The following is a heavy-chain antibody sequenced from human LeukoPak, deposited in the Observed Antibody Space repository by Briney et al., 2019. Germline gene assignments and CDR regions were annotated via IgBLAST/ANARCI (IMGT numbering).Heavy chain of an antibody. V-gene: IGHV3-74*01. Sequence: GGSLRLSCAASGFIFSDYWMYWVRQGPGKGLVWVSRIKSDGSSTSYAESVKGRFTISRDNAKNTVYVHMNSLRDEDTAVYYCARGGRYAYFLDYWGQGTLVTVSS. CDR3: ARGGRYAYFLDY. CDR1: GFIFSDYW. CDR2: IKSDGSST. J-gene: IGHJ4*02. D-gene: IGHD3-16*01.